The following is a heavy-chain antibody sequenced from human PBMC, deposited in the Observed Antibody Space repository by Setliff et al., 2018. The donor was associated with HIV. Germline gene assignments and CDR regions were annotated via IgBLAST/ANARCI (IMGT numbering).Heavy chain of an antibody. V-gene: IGHV1-69*10. CDR2: ISPIVGIP. CDR1: GGTLSTYA. CDR3: ARGHYDSSGYPYYFDF. Sequence: ASVKVSCKASGGTLSTYAISWVRQAPGQGLEWMGGISPIVGIPNYSQTFQGRVSITADKSTSTAYMELSSLRSEDTAVYYCARGHYDSSGYPYYFDFWGQGTLVTVSS. D-gene: IGHD3-22*01. J-gene: IGHJ4*02.